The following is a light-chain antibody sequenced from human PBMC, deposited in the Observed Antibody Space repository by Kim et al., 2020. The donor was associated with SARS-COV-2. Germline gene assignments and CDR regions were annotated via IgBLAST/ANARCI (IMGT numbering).Light chain of an antibody. CDR2: DDD. CDR1: PGSITTNY. J-gene: IGLJ3*02. CDR3: QSYDTNVWV. V-gene: IGLV6-57*03. Sequence: GKTVTISCTRSPGSITTNYVQWYLQRPCSAPTIVIFDDDQRPSGVSDRLSGSIDTSSNSASLTISGLTIDDEADYYCQSYDTNVWVFGGGTQLTVL.